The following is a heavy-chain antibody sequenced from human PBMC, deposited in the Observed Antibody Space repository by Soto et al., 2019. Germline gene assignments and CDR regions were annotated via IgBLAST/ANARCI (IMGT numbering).Heavy chain of an antibody. D-gene: IGHD2-21*01. J-gene: IGHJ5*02. V-gene: IGHV4-39*01. Sequence: ASETLSLTCNVSGGSISTSRSYWAWIRQPPGKGLEWLANIFYSGSTYYNPSLASRVTVSVDTSKNEFSLKLRSVTAADTAVYYCARQPTTGDTDLWFDPWGQGTLGTVSS. CDR2: IFYSGST. CDR1: GGSISTSRSY. CDR3: ARQPTTGDTDLWFDP.